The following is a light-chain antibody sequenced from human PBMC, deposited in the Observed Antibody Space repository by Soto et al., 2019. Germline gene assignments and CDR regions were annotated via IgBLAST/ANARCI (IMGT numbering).Light chain of an antibody. V-gene: IGKV1-5*01. CDR3: QQYKPYPT. CDR2: DAS. CDR1: QSISSW. J-gene: IGKJ1*01. Sequence: DIQMTQSPSTLSASVSDRVTITCRASQSISSWLAWYQQKPGKAPKVLIYDASTLEGGVPSRFVGSGSGTEFTLTINSLEPDDFATYYCQQYKPYPTFGQGTKVDIK.